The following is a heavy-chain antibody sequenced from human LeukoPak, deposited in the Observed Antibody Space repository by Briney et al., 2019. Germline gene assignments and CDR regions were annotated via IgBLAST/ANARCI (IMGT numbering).Heavy chain of an antibody. D-gene: IGHD3-22*01. CDR3: ARVIYDSSGTYFHP. V-gene: IGHV3-53*01. CDR1: GFTVSSNY. Sequence: GGSLRLSCAASGFTVSSNYVSWVRQAPGKGLEWVSVIYSGGSTYYADSVKGRFTISRDNSKNTLYLQMNSLRAEDTAVYYCARVIYDSSGTYFHPWGQGTLVTVSS. J-gene: IGHJ5*02. CDR2: IYSGGST.